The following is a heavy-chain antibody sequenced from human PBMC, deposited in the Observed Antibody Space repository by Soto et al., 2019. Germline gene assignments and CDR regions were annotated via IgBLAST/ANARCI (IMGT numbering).Heavy chain of an antibody. V-gene: IGHV3-11*06. J-gene: IGHJ4*02. CDR1: GFTFSDYY. D-gene: IGHD2-2*01. CDR3: ASSTLDLVEFDY. Sequence: PGGSLRLSCAASGFTFSDYYMSWIRQAPGKGLEWVSYISSSSSYTNYADSVKGRFTISRDNAKNSLYLQMNSLRAEDTAVYYCASSTLDLVEFDYWGQGTLVTVSS. CDR2: ISSSSSYT.